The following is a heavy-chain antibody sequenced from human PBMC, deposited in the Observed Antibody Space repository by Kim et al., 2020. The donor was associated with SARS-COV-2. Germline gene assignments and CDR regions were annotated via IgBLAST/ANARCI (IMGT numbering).Heavy chain of an antibody. Sequence: SETLSLTCTVSGGSISSSSYYWGWIRQPPGKGLEWIGSIYYSGSTYYNPSLKSRVTISVDTSKNQFSLKLSSVTAADTAVYYCARWLGNQDRRFWMKSGSAGSQAVDIWGQGTMVTVSS. V-gene: IGHV4-39*01. CDR1: GGSISSSSYY. J-gene: IGHJ3*02. CDR3: ARWLGNQDRRFWMKSGSAGSQAVDI. CDR2: IYYSGST. D-gene: IGHD3-22*01.